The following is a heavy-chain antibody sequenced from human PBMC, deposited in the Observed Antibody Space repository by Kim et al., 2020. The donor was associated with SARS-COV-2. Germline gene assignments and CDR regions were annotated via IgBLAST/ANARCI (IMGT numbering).Heavy chain of an antibody. D-gene: IGHD1-7*01. J-gene: IGHJ6*02. CDR3: ARGGRGGWNYAIAVHYYYGMDV. CDR1: GDSVSSNSAA. V-gene: IGHV6-1*01. CDR2: TYYRSKWYN. Sequence: SQTLSLTCAISGDSVSSNSAAWNWIRQSPSRGLEWLGRTYYRSKWYNDYAVSVKSRITINPDTSKNQFSLQLNSVTPEDTAVYYCARGGRGGWNYAIAVHYYYGMDVWGQGTTVTVSS.